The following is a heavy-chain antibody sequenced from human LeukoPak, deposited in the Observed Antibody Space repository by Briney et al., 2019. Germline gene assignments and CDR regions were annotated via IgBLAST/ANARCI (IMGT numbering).Heavy chain of an antibody. J-gene: IGHJ4*02. CDR1: GVSVGSSDSY. D-gene: IGHD2-21*01. V-gene: IGHV4-39*01. CDR3: ATRRCVVVPL. CDR2: IYYGGTT. Sequence: SETLSLTCTVSGVSVGSSDSYWVWVRQPPGKGLEWVGSIYYGGTTHYNPSLKSRVTVSVDTYNNQFFLILTFVPADDTAVYYCATRRCVVVPLWSQGTLVTVS.